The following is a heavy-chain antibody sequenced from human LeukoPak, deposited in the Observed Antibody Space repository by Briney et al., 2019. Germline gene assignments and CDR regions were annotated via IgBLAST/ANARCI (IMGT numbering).Heavy chain of an antibody. J-gene: IGHJ4*02. Sequence: PSENLSRTCSVYGGSFSGYYWSWIRHPPGKGLKGMGKPNHSGSTNYNPSLKSRVTISVDTSKNQFSLKLSSVTAADTAVYYCARGAMYYYGSGSPIRGKYFDYWGQGTLVTVSS. CDR3: ARGAMYYYGSGSPIRGKYFDY. V-gene: IGHV4-34*01. CDR2: PNHSGST. CDR1: GGSFSGYY. D-gene: IGHD3-10*01.